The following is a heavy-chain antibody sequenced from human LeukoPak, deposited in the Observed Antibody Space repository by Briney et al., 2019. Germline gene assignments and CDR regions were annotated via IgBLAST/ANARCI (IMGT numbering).Heavy chain of an antibody. V-gene: IGHV3-11*06. CDR1: GFKFSDYY. CDR2: ISSGGTYT. Sequence: GGSLRLSCAASGFKFSDYYMGWIRQAPGKGLEYISYISSGGTYTDYADSVKGRFTISRDNAKNTLYLQMNSLRGEDTAVYYCVRALASPDDYWGQGTLVTVSS. J-gene: IGHJ4*02. CDR3: VRALASPDDY.